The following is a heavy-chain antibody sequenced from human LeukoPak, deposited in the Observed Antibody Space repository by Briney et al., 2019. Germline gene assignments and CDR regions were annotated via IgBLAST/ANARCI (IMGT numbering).Heavy chain of an antibody. CDR2: IIGSSGST. D-gene: IGHD5-12*01. CDR1: GFSFNNNA. J-gene: IGHJ4*02. Sequence: GVSLRLSCVASGFSFNNNAMNWVRQAPGKGLEWVSLIIGSSGSTFYADSVKGRFTISRDKSKNTLYLQMNSLRAEDTAVYYCAKGAYDYIEIAYFDYWGQGSLVTVSS. V-gene: IGHV3-23*01. CDR3: AKGAYDYIEIAYFDY.